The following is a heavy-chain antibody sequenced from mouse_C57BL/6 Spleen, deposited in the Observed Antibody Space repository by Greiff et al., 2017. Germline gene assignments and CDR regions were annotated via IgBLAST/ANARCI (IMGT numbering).Heavy chain of an antibody. CDR3: ARGVTGFDY. CDR1: GYSITSGYY. D-gene: IGHD4-1*01. Sequence: EVKLQESGPGLVKPSQSLSLTCSVTGYSITSGYYWNWIRQFPGNKLEWMGYISYDGSNNYNPSLKNRISITRDTSKNQFFLKLNSVTTEDTATYYCARGVTGFDYWGQGTTLTVSS. J-gene: IGHJ2*01. V-gene: IGHV3-6*01. CDR2: ISYDGSN.